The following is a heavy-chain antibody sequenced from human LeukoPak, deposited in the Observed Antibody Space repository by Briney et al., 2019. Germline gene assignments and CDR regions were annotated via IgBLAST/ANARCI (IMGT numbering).Heavy chain of an antibody. J-gene: IGHJ6*02. Sequence: GASVKVSCKASGYTFTGYHVHWVRQAPGQGLEWVGRINPNSGVTNYAQKFQGRVTMTRHTSITTAHMELSRLRSDDTAVYYCARDRSGILGYYYNSMDVWGQGTTVTVSS. CDR3: ARDRSGILGYYYNSMDV. CDR1: GYTFTGYH. D-gene: IGHD3-10*01. V-gene: IGHV1-2*06. CDR2: INPNSGVT.